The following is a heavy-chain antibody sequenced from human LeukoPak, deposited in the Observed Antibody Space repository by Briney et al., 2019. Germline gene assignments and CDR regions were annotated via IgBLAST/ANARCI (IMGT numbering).Heavy chain of an antibody. CDR2: ISSSSSYT. V-gene: IGHV3-11*05. D-gene: IGHD2-15*01. J-gene: IGHJ3*02. CDR3: AREAEYCSGGSCYGDAFDI. Sequence: GGSLRLSCAASGFTFSDYYMSWIRQAPGKGLEWVSYISSSSSYTNYADSVKGRFTISRDNAKNSLYLQINSLRAEDTAVYYCAREAEYCSGGSCYGDAFDIWGQGTMVTVSS. CDR1: GFTFSDYY.